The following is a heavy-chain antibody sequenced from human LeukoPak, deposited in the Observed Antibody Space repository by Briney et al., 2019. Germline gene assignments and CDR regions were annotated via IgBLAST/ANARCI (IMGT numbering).Heavy chain of an antibody. V-gene: IGHV3-33*01. CDR2: IWYDGSNK. CDR3: AREDSGSYYGY. J-gene: IGHJ4*02. Sequence: SGGSLRLSCAASGFTFSSYGMHWVRQAPGKGLEWVAVIWYDGSNKYYADSVKGRFTISRDNSKNTLYLQMNSLRAEDTAVYYCAREDSGSYYGYWGQGTLVTVSS. D-gene: IGHD1-26*01. CDR1: GFTFSSYG.